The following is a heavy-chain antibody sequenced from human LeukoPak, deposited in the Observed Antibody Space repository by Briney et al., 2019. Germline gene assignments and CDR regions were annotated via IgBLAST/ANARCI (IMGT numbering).Heavy chain of an antibody. CDR2: INSDGSST. CDR3: VVANCGGDCSH. J-gene: IGHJ4*02. V-gene: IGHV3-74*01. CDR1: GFTFRSYW. D-gene: IGHD2-21*02. Sequence: GGSLTLSCEAPGFTFRSYWMYWVRHAPGKGLVWVSRINSDGSSTSYADSVKGRFTISRDNAKNTLYLHMNSLRAEDTAVYYCVVANCGGDCSHWGQGTLVTVSS.